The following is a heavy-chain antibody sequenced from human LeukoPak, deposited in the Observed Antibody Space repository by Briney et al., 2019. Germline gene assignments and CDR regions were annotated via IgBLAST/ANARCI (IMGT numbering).Heavy chain of an antibody. D-gene: IGHD3-10*01. V-gene: IGHV4-31*01. CDR3: AMYYRDTGSYYHFFDY. Sequence: SETLSLTCTVSGDSISSGAYHWSWIRQHPGKGLEWIGYIFSSGSTYFNPSLKSPVSISLYTSKNQFSLKLTSVTAADAAVYCCAMYYRDTGSYYHFFDYWGQGTLVAVSS. J-gene: IGHJ4*02. CDR2: IFSSGST. CDR1: GDSISSGAYH.